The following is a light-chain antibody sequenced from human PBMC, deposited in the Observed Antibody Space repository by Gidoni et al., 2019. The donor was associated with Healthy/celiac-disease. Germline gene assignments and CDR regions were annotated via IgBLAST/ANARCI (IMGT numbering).Light chain of an antibody. V-gene: IGLV3-1*01. Sequence: SYELTQPPSVSVCPGQTASITCSGDKLGDKYACWYQQKPGQSPVLVIYQDSKRPSGIPERFSGSNSGNTATLTISRAQAMDEADDYCQAWDSSTVHVVFGGGTKLTVL. CDR1: KLGDKY. J-gene: IGLJ2*01. CDR3: QAWDSSTVHVV. CDR2: QDS.